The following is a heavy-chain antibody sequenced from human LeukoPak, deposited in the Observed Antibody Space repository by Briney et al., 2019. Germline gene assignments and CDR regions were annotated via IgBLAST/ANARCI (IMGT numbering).Heavy chain of an antibody. CDR2: IKQDGSEK. CDR3: AKDLSSGSRRAY. D-gene: IGHD6-19*01. CDR1: GFTFSSYW. V-gene: IGHV3-7*01. J-gene: IGHJ4*02. Sequence: GGSLRLSCAASGFTFSSYWMSWVRQAPGKGLEWVANIKQDGSEKYYVDSVKGRFTISRDNSKNALYLQMNSLRAEDTGVYYCAKDLSSGSRRAYWGQGTLVTVSS.